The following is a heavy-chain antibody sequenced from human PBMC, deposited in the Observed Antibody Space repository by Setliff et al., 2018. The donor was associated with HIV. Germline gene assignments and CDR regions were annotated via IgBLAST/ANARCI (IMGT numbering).Heavy chain of an antibody. D-gene: IGHD3-22*01. CDR2: IHPGDSDI. Sequence: PGESLKISCKGSGYSFTSYWIAWVRQMPGKGLEWMGIIHPGDSDIRYSPSFQGQVTISADKSSSTAYLQWSSLKASDTAMYYCANSHSAYFVDVFDIWGPGTLVTVSS. J-gene: IGHJ4*02. CDR1: GYSFTSYW. CDR3: ANSHSAYFVDVFDI. V-gene: IGHV5-51*01.